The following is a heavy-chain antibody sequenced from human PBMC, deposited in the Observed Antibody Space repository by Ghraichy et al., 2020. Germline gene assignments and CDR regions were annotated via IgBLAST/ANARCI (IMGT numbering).Heavy chain of an antibody. CDR3: ARRQLPRFYYGMDV. CDR1: GGSFSGYY. V-gene: IGHV4-34*01. D-gene: IGHD2-2*01. Sequence: SETLSLTCAVYGGSFSGYYWSWIRQPPGKGLEWIGEINHSGSTNYNPSLKSRVTISVDTSKNQFSLKLSSVTAADTAVYYCARRQLPRFYYGMDVWGQGTTVTVSS. J-gene: IGHJ6*02. CDR2: INHSGST.